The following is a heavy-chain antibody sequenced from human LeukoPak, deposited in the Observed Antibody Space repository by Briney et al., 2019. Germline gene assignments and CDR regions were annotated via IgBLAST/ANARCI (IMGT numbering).Heavy chain of an antibody. CDR3: AKVAGYSYVGVYYFDY. CDR2: ISGSGGST. V-gene: IGHV3-23*01. CDR1: EFTFSTHA. Sequence: GGSLRLSCAASEFTFSTHAMNWVRQAPGKGLEWVSAISGSGGSTYYADSVKGRFTISRDNSKNTLYLQMNSLRAEDTAVYYCAKVAGYSYVGVYYFDYWGQGTLVTVSS. J-gene: IGHJ4*02. D-gene: IGHD5-18*01.